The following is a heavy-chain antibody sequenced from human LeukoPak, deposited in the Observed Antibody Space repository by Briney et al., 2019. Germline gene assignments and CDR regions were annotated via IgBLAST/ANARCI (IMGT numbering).Heavy chain of an antibody. J-gene: IGHJ4*02. D-gene: IGHD3-10*01. CDR2: ISNDGNNE. Sequence: GGSLRLSCAASGFTFSSYAIHWVRQAPGKGLEWVAVISNDGNNEYYADSVKGRFTISRDNSKNTLYLQMNSLRAEDTAVYFCATIMVRGLIITSRVDYWGQGTLVTVSS. CDR3: ATIMVRGLIITSRVDY. V-gene: IGHV3-30-3*01. CDR1: GFTFSSYA.